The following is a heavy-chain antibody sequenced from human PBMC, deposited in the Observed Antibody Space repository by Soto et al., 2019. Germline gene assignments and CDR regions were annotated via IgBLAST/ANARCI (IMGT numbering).Heavy chain of an antibody. Sequence: SLRLSCASSVFTFDDYAMHCVRQSPGKGLEWVSGISWNSGSIGYADSVKGRFTISRDNAKNSLYLQMNSLRAEDTALYYCAKDSLCSGGSCYVDYWGQGTLVTVS. CDR1: VFTFDDYA. D-gene: IGHD2-15*01. V-gene: IGHV3-9*01. J-gene: IGHJ4*02. CDR2: ISWNSGSI. CDR3: AKDSLCSGGSCYVDY.